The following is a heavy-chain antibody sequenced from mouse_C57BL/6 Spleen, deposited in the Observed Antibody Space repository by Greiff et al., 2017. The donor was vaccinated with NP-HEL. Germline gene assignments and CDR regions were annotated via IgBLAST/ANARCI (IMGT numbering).Heavy chain of an antibody. J-gene: IGHJ1*03. CDR3: ARRDLGRFDV. CDR2: IHPNSGST. Sequence: QVQLQQPGAELVKPGASVKLSCKASGYTFTSYWMHWVKQRPGQGLEWIGMIHPNSGSTNYNEKFKSKATLTVDKSSSTAYIQLSSLTSEDSAVYYCARRDLGRFDVWGTGTPVTVSS. CDR1: GYTFTSYW. D-gene: IGHD4-1*01. V-gene: IGHV1-64*01.